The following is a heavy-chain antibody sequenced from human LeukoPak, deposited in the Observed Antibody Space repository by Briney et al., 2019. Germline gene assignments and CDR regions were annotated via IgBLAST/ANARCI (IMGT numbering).Heavy chain of an antibody. Sequence: SETLSLTCAVYGGSFSGYYWSWIRQPPGKGLEWIGEINHSGSTNYNPSLKSRVTISVDTSKNQFSLKLSSVTAADTAVYYCARGIAVAGIIGFDYWGQGALVTLSS. J-gene: IGHJ4*02. V-gene: IGHV4-34*01. CDR1: GGSFSGYY. D-gene: IGHD6-19*01. CDR2: INHSGST. CDR3: ARGIAVAGIIGFDY.